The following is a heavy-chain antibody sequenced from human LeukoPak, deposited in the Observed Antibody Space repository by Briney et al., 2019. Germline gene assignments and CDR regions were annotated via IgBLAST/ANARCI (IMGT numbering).Heavy chain of an antibody. V-gene: IGHV1-69*05. J-gene: IGHJ4*02. CDR3: ARAVVPAAIRLDY. CDR2: IIPIFGTA. Sequence: GSSVKVSCKASGGTFSSYAISWVRQAPGQGLEWMGGIIPIFGTANDAEKFQGRVTITTDESTSTAYMELSSLRSEDTALYYCARAVVPAAIRLDYWGQGTLVTVSS. CDR1: GGTFSSYA. D-gene: IGHD2-2*02.